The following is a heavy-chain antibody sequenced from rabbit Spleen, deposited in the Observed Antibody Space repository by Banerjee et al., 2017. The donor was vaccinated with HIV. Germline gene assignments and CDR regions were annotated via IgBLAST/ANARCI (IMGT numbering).Heavy chain of an antibody. D-gene: IGHD1-1*01. V-gene: IGHV1S45*01. CDR2: IGTGSGST. Sequence: QEHLKESGGGLVQPGGSLKLSCTASGFTLSSYYMNWVRQAPGKGLEWIGCIGTGSGSTWYASWVNGRFTISKTSSTTVTLQMTSLTAADTATYFCASGYSDVYFDLWGQGTLVTVS. J-gene: IGHJ4*01. CDR1: GFTLSSYYM. CDR3: ASGYSDVYFDL.